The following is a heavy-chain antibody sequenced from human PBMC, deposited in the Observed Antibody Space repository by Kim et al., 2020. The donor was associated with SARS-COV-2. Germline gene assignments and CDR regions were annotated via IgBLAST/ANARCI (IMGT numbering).Heavy chain of an antibody. CDR3: ASSKLGRDGYNWFVGY. D-gene: IGHD5-12*01. CDR2: INHSGST. V-gene: IGHV4-34*01. Sequence: SETLSLTCAVYGGSFSGYYWSWIRQPPGKGLEWIGEINHSGSTNYNPSLKSRVTISVDTSKNQFSLKLSSVTAADTAVYYCASSKLGRDGYNWFVGYWGQGTLVTVSS. CDR1: GGSFSGYY. J-gene: IGHJ4*02.